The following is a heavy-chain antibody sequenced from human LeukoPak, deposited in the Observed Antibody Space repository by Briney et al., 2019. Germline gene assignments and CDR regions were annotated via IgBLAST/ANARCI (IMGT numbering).Heavy chain of an antibody. CDR2: ISGDSSYI. CDR1: GFTFSSYS. CDR3: ARTYGNYYGSGSYPPFDY. J-gene: IGHJ4*02. V-gene: IGHV3-21*01. D-gene: IGHD3-10*01. Sequence: GGSLRLSCAASGFTFSSYSMNWVRQAPGKGLEWVSSISGDSSYIYYADSVKGRFTISRDNAKNSVYLQMNSLRAEDTAVYYCARTYGNYYGSGSYPPFDYWGQGTLVTVSS.